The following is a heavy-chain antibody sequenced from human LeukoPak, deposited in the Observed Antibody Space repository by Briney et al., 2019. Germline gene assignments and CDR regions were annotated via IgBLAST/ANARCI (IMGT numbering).Heavy chain of an antibody. Sequence: LPGGSLRLSCAAPGFTFSSYAMSWVRQAPGKGLEWVSAISGSGGSTYNADSVKGRFTISRDNSKNTLYLQMNSLRAEDTAVYYCAKDRSSSWYARDDYWGQGTLVTVSS. CDR3: AKDRSSSWYARDDY. D-gene: IGHD6-13*01. V-gene: IGHV3-23*01. CDR1: GFTFSSYA. J-gene: IGHJ4*02. CDR2: ISGSGGST.